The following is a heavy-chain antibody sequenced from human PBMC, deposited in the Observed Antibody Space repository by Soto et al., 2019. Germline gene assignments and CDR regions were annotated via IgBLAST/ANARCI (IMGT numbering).Heavy chain of an antibody. J-gene: IGHJ4*02. CDR1: GFTFSSYA. CDR2: ISGSGGST. CDR3: AKDLEAEDIVEVPAANFDY. D-gene: IGHD2-2*01. Sequence: GASLRLSCAAYGFTFSSYAMRRVRKAPGKGLEWVSAISGSGGSTYYADSVKGRFTISRDNSKNTLYLQMYSLRAEDTAVYYCAKDLEAEDIVEVPAANFDYWGQGTLVTVSS. V-gene: IGHV3-23*01.